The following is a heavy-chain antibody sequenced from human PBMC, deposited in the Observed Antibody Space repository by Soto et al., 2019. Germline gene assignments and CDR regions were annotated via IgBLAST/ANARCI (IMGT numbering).Heavy chain of an antibody. V-gene: IGHV3-11*03. Sequence: GGSLRLSCAASGFSFSEYYMSWIRQTPTKGLEWVAYICSTGIYIVYADSVRDRFTISRDIAKNSLYLKLNSLRADDTAVYYCAKMGGGIRLNYFDYWGRGALVTVSS. CDR2: ICSTGIYI. J-gene: IGHJ4*02. CDR3: AKMGGGIRLNYFDY. D-gene: IGHD1-26*01. CDR1: GFSFSEYY.